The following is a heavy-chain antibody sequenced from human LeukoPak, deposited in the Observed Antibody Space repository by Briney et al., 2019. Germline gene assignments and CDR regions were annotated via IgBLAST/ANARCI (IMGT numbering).Heavy chain of an antibody. CDR1: GFIFSSYG. J-gene: IGHJ4*02. Sequence: GGSLRLSCAASGFIFSSYGMHWVRQAPGKGLEWVAFIRYDGSNKYNADSVKGRFTISRDNSKNTLYLQMNSLRAEDTAMYYCARIPYGSGGGYLDYWGQGTLVTVSS. CDR2: IRYDGSNK. V-gene: IGHV3-30*02. CDR3: ARIPYGSGGGYLDY. D-gene: IGHD3-10*01.